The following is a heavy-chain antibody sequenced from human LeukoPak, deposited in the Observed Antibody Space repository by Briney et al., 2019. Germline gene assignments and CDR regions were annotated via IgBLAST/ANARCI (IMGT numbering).Heavy chain of an antibody. V-gene: IGHV3-74*01. J-gene: IGHJ3*02. D-gene: IGHD6-25*01. Sequence: TGGSLRLSCAASGFTFGSPWMHWVRQAPGKGLVWVSRINSDGSATAYADSVKGRFTISRDNAKGSLYLQMNSLRAEDTAVYYCARKGGSGPPDAFDIWGQGTMVTVSS. CDR3: ARKGGSGPPDAFDI. CDR2: INSDGSAT. CDR1: GFTFGSPW.